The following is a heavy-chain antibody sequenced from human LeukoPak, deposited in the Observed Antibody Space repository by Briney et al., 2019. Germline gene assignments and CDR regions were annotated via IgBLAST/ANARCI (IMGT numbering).Heavy chain of an antibody. Sequence: GASVKVSCKASGYTFTSYYMHWVRQAPGQGLEWMGIINPSGGSTSYAQKFQGRVTMTRDMSTSTVYMELSSLRSEDTAVYYCACSRPLEWLPFDYWGQGTLVTVSS. J-gene: IGHJ4*02. CDR2: INPSGGST. V-gene: IGHV1-46*01. CDR3: ACSRPLEWLPFDY. D-gene: IGHD3-3*01. CDR1: GYTFTSYY.